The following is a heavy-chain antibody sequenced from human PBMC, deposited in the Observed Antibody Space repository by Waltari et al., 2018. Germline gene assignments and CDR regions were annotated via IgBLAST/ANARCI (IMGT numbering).Heavy chain of an antibody. Sequence: EVQVVESGGGLVQPGGSLRLSCVASGFTFSSHWMHWVSQVSGKGLELVSRITTDETNTAYADAVKGRFTVSRDNAKNTVYLQMTSVRAEDTGIYYCARDRGTATPLDPWGQGTVVTVSS. CDR2: ITTDETNT. D-gene: IGHD3-10*01. V-gene: IGHV3-74*03. CDR1: GFTFSSHW. J-gene: IGHJ5*02. CDR3: ARDRGTATPLDP.